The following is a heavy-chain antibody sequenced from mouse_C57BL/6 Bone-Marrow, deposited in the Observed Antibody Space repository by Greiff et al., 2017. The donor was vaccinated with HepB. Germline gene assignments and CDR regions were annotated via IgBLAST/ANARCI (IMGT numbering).Heavy chain of an antibody. J-gene: IGHJ2*01. CDR1: GYTFTSYW. CDR2: INPSSGYT. V-gene: IGHV1-7*01. D-gene: IGHD1-1*01. CDR3: AQIYYYGSIHFDY. Sequence: QVQLKESGAELAKPGASVKLSCKASGYTFTSYWMHWVNQRPGQGLEWIGYINPSSGYTKYNQKFKDKATLTADKSSSTAYMQLSSLTYEDSAVYYCAQIYYYGSIHFDYWGQGTTLTVSS.